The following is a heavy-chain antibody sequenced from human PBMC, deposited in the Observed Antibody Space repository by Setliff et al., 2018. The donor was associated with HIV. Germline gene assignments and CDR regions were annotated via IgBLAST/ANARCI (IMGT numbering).Heavy chain of an antibody. D-gene: IGHD3-16*01. J-gene: IGHJ4*02. Sequence: ASVKVSCKPSGYTFSSSHDLHWVRQVPGQGLEWMGWINLVTGKTAYLQKFQGRVTITRDTSASTASTAYMEMSGLSSDDTAISYCANGGSGGQFDDWGQGTLVTVSS. CDR3: ANGGSGGQFDD. CDR1: GYTFSSSHD. V-gene: IGHV1-3*01. CDR2: INLVTGKT.